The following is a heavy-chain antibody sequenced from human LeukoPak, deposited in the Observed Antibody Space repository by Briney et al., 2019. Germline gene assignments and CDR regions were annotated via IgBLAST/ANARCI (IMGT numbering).Heavy chain of an antibody. V-gene: IGHV4-59*01. CDR2: KDYSGST. J-gene: IGHJ2*01. CDR1: GGSISRYY. CDR3: ARVYYSSSYDYWYFDL. Sequence: SGTLSLTCSVSGGSISRYYWSWIRQPPGEGLEWIGYKDYSGSTNYNRSLKSRVTISVDTSKNQFSLKLSSVTAADTAVYYCARVYYSSSYDYWYFDLWGRGTLVTVSS. D-gene: IGHD6-13*01.